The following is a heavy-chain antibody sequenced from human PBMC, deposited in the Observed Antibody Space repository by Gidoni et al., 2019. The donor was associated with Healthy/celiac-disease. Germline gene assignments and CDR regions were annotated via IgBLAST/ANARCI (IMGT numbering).Heavy chain of an antibody. CDR1: GFTFSRYA. CDR3: ARDWRRGQWFWYFDL. CDR2: ISYDGSNK. J-gene: IGHJ2*01. Sequence: QVQLVESGGGVVQPGRSLRLSCAASGFTFSRYAMHWVRQAPGKGLEWVAVISYDGSNKYYADSVKGRFTISRDNSKNTLYLQMNSLRAEDTAVYYCARDWRRGQWFWYFDLWGRGTLVTVSS. V-gene: IGHV3-30-3*01. D-gene: IGHD3-22*01.